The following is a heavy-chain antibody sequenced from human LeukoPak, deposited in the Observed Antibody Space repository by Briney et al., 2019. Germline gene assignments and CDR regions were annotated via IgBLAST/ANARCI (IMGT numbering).Heavy chain of an antibody. D-gene: IGHD3-9*01. CDR3: ARDQIPLVLRYFDWLGGIGTSFPTDNWFDP. V-gene: IGHV1-46*01. CDR2: INPSGGST. J-gene: IGHJ5*02. Sequence: AASVKVSCKASRYTFTSYYMHWVRQAPGQGLEWMGIINPSGGSTSYAQKLQGRVTMTTDTSTSTAYMELRSLRSDDTAVYYCARDQIPLVLRYFDWLGGIGTSFPTDNWFDPWGQGTLVTVSS. CDR1: RYTFTSYY.